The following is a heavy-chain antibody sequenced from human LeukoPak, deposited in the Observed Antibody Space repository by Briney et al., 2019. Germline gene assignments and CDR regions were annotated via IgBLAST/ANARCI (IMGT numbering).Heavy chain of an antibody. V-gene: IGHV4-59*08. D-gene: IGHD3-10*01. Sequence: SETLSLTCTVSGGSISGYYWSWIRQPPGGGLEWVGSVHYSGSTWYNPSLKSRVTISVDTSKGQFSLRLSSVAAADTAVYFCASRSGRNYYGMDVWGQGTTVTVSS. J-gene: IGHJ6*02. CDR3: ASRSGRNYYGMDV. CDR2: VHYSGST. CDR1: GGSISGYY.